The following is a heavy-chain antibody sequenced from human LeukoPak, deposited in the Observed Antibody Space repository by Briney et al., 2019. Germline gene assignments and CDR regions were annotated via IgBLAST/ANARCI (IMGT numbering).Heavy chain of an antibody. J-gene: IGHJ5*02. CDR3: ARGRGRYYYGSGSYYNGVWFDP. CDR1: VGSISSGGYY. D-gene: IGHD3-10*01. CDR2: IYYSGST. V-gene: IGHV4-31*03. Sequence: KASETLSLTCTVSVGSISSGGYYWSWIRQHPGKGLEWIGYIYYSGSTYYNPSLKSRVTISVDRSKNQFSLKLSSVTAADTAVYYCARGRGRYYYGSGSYYNGVWFDPWGQGTLVTVSS.